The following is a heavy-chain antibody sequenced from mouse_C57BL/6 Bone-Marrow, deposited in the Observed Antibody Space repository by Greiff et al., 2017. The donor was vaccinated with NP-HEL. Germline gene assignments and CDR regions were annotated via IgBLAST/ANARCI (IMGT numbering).Heavy chain of an antibody. V-gene: IGHV1-55*01. CDR2: IYPGSGST. CDR3: ASTVIGNYYSHYFDY. D-gene: IGHD2-12*01. J-gene: IGHJ2*01. Sequence: QVQLQQPGAELVKPGASVKMSCKASGYTFTSYWITWVKQRPGQGLEWIGDIYPGSGSTNYNEKFKSKATLTVDTSSSTAYMQLSSLTSEDSAVYYCASTVIGNYYSHYFDYWGQGTTLTVSS. CDR1: GYTFTSYW.